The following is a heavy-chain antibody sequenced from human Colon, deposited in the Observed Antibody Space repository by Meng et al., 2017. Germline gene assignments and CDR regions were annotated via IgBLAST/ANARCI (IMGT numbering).Heavy chain of an antibody. J-gene: IGHJ6*02. Sequence: SLKVFCKASGDTFINYAISWVRQAPGQGLEWVGGLIPMFGTINYAQKLQGRVTVTTDQSTTTAYMELSSLRSEDTALYYCAVGYCTAGSCYSSRTPHFGLDVWGQGTTVTVSS. CDR3: AVGYCTAGSCYSSRTPHFGLDV. V-gene: IGHV1-69*05. D-gene: IGHD2-15*01. CDR2: LIPMFGTI. CDR1: GDTFINYA.